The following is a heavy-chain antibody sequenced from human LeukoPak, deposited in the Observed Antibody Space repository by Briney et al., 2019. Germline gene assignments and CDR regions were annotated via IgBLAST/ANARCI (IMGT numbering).Heavy chain of an antibody. CDR1: GGSISSLY. D-gene: IGHD6-6*01. CDR3: ARHRAYSSASPFDY. J-gene: IGHJ4*02. Sequence: PETLSLTCSVSGGSISSLYWSWIRHPPAKGLEWIGYIYYTGSTNYNPSLKSRVTMFVDMSKNQFSLRLSSVTAADAAVYYCARHRAYSSASPFDYWGQGTLVTVSS. CDR2: IYYTGST. V-gene: IGHV4-59*08.